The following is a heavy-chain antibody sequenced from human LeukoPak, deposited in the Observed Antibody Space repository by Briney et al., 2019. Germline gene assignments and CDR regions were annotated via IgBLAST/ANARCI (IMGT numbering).Heavy chain of an antibody. J-gene: IGHJ4*02. D-gene: IGHD6-19*01. CDR3: ARVDTWDSSGWYYFDY. CDR1: GGSISSSNW. Sequence: SGTLSLTCAVSGGSISSSNWWSWVRQPPGKGLEWIGEIYHSGSTNYNPSLKSRVTISVDKSKNQFSLKLSSVTAADTAVYYCARVDTWDSSGWYYFDYWGQGTLVTVSS. CDR2: IYHSGST. V-gene: IGHV4-4*02.